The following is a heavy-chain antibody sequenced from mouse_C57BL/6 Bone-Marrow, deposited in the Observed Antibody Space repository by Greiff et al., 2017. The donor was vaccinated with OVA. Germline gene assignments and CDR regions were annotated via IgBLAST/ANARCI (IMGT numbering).Heavy chain of an antibody. CDR1: GYTITSYT. Sequence: VQLQQSGAELARPGASVKMSCKASGYTITSYTMHWVKQRPGQGLEWIGYINPGGGYTKYNQKFKDKATLTADKSSSTAYMQLSSLTSEDSAVYYCAREGGNWFAYWGQGTLVTVSA. V-gene: IGHV1-4*01. J-gene: IGHJ3*01. CDR2: INPGGGYT. CDR3: AREGGNWFAY. D-gene: IGHD1-1*02.